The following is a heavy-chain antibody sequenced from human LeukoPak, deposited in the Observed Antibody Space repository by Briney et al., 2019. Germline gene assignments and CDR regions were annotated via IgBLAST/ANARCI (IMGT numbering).Heavy chain of an antibody. CDR2: IIPILGIA. Sequence: ASVKVSCKASGGTFSSYAISWVRQAPGQGLEWMGRIIPILGIANYAQKFQGRVTITADKSTSTAYMELSSLRSEDTAVYYCARGGGFWSGYYNDYWAQGTLVTVSS. V-gene: IGHV1-69*04. CDR1: GGTFSSYA. CDR3: ARGGGFWSGYYNDY. D-gene: IGHD3-3*01. J-gene: IGHJ4*02.